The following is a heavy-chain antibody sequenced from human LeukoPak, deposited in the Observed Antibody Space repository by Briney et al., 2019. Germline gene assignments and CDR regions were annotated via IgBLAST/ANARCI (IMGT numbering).Heavy chain of an antibody. CDR1: GFTFSDYY. Sequence: GGSLRLSCAASGFTFSDYYMSWIRQAPGKGVEWVSYISSSGSTIYYADSVKGRFTISRDNAKNSLYLQMNSLRAEDTAVYYCVRSDTSGYCHFWGQGTLVTVSS. CDR2: ISSSGSTI. D-gene: IGHD3-22*01. V-gene: IGHV3-11*01. J-gene: IGHJ4*02. CDR3: VRSDTSGYCHF.